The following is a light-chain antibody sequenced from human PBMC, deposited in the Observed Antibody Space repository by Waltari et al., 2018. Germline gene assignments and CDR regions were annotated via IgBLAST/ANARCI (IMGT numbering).Light chain of an antibody. V-gene: IGLV4-69*01. J-gene: IGLJ1*01. Sequence: QLVLTQSPSASASLGASDKLTCTLSSGHSSYAIAWHQQQPEKGPRYLMKLNSDGGHKKGDGIPGRFSGSSSGTERCLTIASLQSEDEGDYYCQTWGTGVQVFGTGTKVTVL. CDR2: LNSDGGH. CDR3: QTWGTGVQV. CDR1: SGHSSYA.